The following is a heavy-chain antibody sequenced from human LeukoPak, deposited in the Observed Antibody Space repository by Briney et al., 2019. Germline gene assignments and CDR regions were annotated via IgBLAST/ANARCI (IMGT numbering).Heavy chain of an antibody. J-gene: IGHJ5*02. Sequence: GGSLRLSCAASGFTFSSYGMHWVRQAPGKGLEWVAFIRYDGSNKYYADSVKGRFTISRDNSKNTPYLQMNSLRAEDTAVYYCARGAYCRTISCYGVLNWFDTWGQGTLVTVSS. D-gene: IGHD2-2*01. CDR2: IRYDGSNK. CDR1: GFTFSSYG. V-gene: IGHV3-30*02. CDR3: ARGAYCRTISCYGVLNWFDT.